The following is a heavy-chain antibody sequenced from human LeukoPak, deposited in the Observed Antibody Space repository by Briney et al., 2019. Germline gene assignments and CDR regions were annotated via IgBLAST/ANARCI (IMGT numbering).Heavy chain of an antibody. CDR3: ARAHMATVTTYYFDH. CDR2: IQHSGVSYHTGIT. J-gene: IGHJ4*02. D-gene: IGHD4-17*01. Sequence: PSETLSLTCNVSGHSISDGSYWGWIRLPPGKGLQWIGNIQHSGVSYHTGITYYNPSLKSRLTVSLDTSKNQFSLSLSSVTAADTAVYYCARAHMATVTTYYFDHWGQGTLVTVSS. CDR1: GHSISDGSY. V-gene: IGHV4-38-2*02.